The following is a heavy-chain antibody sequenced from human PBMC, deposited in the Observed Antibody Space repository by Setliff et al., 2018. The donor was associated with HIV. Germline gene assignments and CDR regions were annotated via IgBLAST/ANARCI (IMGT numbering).Heavy chain of an antibody. D-gene: IGHD6-19*01. CDR2: INPNSGGT. V-gene: IGHV1-2*02. Sequence: ASVKVSCKASGYTFTGYYMHWVRQAPGQGLEWMGWINPNSGGTNYAQKFQGRVTMTRDTSISTAYMELRRLRSDDTAVYYCARDHLSAVAGPGYYGMDVWGQGTTVTVSS. CDR1: GYTFTGYY. J-gene: IGHJ6*02. CDR3: ARDHLSAVAGPGYYGMDV.